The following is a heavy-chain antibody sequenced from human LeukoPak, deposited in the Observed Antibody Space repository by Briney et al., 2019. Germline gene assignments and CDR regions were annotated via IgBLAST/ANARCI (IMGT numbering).Heavy chain of an antibody. J-gene: IGHJ6*02. CDR3: AREAVAGGSGSNYYYYGVDV. Sequence: SETLSLTCTVSGGSINNYYWSWIRQPPGKGLEWIGYISYSGSTNYNPSLKSRVTISVHTSKNHFSLKLSSVTAADTAVYYCAREAVAGGSGSNYYYYGVDVWGQGTTVTVSS. CDR1: GGSINNYY. D-gene: IGHD3-10*01. V-gene: IGHV4-59*01. CDR2: ISYSGST.